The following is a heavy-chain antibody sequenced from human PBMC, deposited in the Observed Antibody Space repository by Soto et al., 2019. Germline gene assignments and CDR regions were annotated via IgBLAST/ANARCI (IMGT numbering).Heavy chain of an antibody. V-gene: IGHV3-23*01. J-gene: IGHJ3*02. CDR1: GFIFTSYA. Sequence: PGGSLRLSCAASGFIFTSYAMSWVRQAPGKGLEWVSAISGSGGSTYYAVSVKGRFTISRDNSKNTLYLQMNNLRAEDTAVYYCAKDQGQQLVRSSNAFDIWGQGTMVTVSS. CDR3: AKDQGQQLVRSSNAFDI. D-gene: IGHD6-13*01. CDR2: ISGSGGST.